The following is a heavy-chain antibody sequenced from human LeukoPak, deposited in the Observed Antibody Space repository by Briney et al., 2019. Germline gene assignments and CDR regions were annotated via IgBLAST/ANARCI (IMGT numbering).Heavy chain of an antibody. Sequence: ASVKVSCKASGYTFTGYYMHWVRQAPGQGLEWMGRINPNSGGTNYAQKFQGRVTMTRDTSISTAYMGLSRLRSDDTAVYYCAREQWTDKTDYWGQGTLVTVSS. CDR1: GYTFTGYY. CDR3: AREQWTDKTDY. V-gene: IGHV1-2*06. CDR2: INPNSGGT. D-gene: IGHD6-19*01. J-gene: IGHJ4*02.